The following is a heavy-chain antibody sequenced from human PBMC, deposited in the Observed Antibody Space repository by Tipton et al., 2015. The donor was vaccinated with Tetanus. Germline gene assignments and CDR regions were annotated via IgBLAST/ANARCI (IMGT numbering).Heavy chain of an antibody. Sequence: TLSLTCAVSGGSISSNYWWSWVRQSPGTGLEWIGEISHNGSTNYNPSLKSRVTISVDKSKDQFSLRLGSVTAADTAVYYCARRGDYVFYYESSGYLWGAAFDIWGQGTMVSVSA. V-gene: IGHV4-4*02. D-gene: IGHD3-22*01. CDR2: ISHNGST. J-gene: IGHJ3*02. CDR1: GGSISSNYW. CDR3: ARRGDYVFYYESSGYLWGAAFDI.